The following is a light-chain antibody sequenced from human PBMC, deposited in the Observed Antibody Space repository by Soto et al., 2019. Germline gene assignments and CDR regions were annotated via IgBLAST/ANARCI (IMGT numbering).Light chain of an antibody. CDR2: EVS. Sequence: QSALTQPASVSGSPGQSITVSCTGTSSAIGGHNYVSWYQQHPGKVPKLIIYEVSNRPSGVSNRFSGSKSGNTASLTVSGLQAEDEADYYCTSYTTTSTVVFGGGTKVTVL. J-gene: IGLJ2*01. CDR1: SSAIGGHNY. CDR3: TSYTTTSTVV. V-gene: IGLV2-14*01.